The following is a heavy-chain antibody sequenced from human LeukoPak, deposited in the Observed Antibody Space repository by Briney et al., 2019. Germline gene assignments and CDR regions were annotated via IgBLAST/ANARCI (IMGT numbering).Heavy chain of an antibody. CDR1: GGSISSYY. D-gene: IGHD3-3*01. Sequence: SETLSLTCTVSGGSISSYYWSWIRQPPGKGLEWIGYIYYSGSTNYNPSLKSRVTISVDTSKNQFSLKLSSVTAADTAVYYCARGITIFGVVIIHFDYWGQGTLVTVSS. CDR2: IYYSGST. V-gene: IGHV4-59*01. CDR3: ARGITIFGVVIIHFDY. J-gene: IGHJ4*02.